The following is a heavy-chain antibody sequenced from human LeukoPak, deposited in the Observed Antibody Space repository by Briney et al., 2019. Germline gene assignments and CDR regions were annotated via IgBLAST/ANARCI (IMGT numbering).Heavy chain of an antibody. CDR1: GFTFSSYG. V-gene: IGHV3-33*01. Sequence: PGGSLRLSCATSGFTFSSYGMHWVRQAPGKGLEWVAVIWYDGSNKYYADSVKGRFTISRDNSKNTLYLQMNSLRAEDTAVYYCAREAYGMDVWGQGTTVTVSS. J-gene: IGHJ6*02. CDR3: AREAYGMDV. CDR2: IWYDGSNK.